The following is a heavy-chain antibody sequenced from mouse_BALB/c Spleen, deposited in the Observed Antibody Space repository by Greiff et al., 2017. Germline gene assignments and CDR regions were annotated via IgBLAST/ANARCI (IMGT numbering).Heavy chain of an antibody. D-gene: IGHD2-10*01. CDR1: GYTFTSYW. CDR3: ASTYYGNPWFAY. CDR2: IDPSDSET. J-gene: IGHJ3*01. V-gene: IGHV1-69*02. Sequence: VQLQQPGAELVKPGAPVKLSCKASGYTFTSYWMNWVKQRPGRGLEWIGRIDPSDSETHYNQKFKDKATLTVDKSSSTAYIQLSSLTSEDSAVYYCASTYYGNPWFAYWGQGTLVTVSA.